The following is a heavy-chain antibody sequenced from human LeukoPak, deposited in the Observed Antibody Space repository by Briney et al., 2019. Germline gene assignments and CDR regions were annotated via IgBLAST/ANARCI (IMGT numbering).Heavy chain of an antibody. V-gene: IGHV3-7*03. CDR3: ASSGMCGGGTCYDLYFDF. CDR2: INQDGSEK. J-gene: IGHJ4*02. Sequence: PGGSLRLSCAASGFTFSSYSMNWVRQAPGKGLEWVASINQDGSEKYYVDSVKGRFTISRDNAKNSLYLQMNSLRAEDTAVYYCASSGMCGGGTCYDLYFDFWGQGTLVTVSS. CDR1: GFTFSSYS. D-gene: IGHD2-15*01.